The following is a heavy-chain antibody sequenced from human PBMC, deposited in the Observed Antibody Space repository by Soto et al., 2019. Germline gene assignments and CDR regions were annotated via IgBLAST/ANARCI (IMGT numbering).Heavy chain of an antibody. J-gene: IGHJ3*02. CDR2: ITGRGVYT. Sequence: GGSLRLSCTASEFTFRSYAMTWVRQAPGKGLEWVSSITGRGVYTYYADSVKGRFTISRDNSKNTLYLQMNSLRAEDTAVYYCAKGYRGYVPDAIDIWGQGTMVTVSS. V-gene: IGHV3-23*01. D-gene: IGHD5-12*01. CDR3: AKGYRGYVPDAIDI. CDR1: EFTFRSYA.